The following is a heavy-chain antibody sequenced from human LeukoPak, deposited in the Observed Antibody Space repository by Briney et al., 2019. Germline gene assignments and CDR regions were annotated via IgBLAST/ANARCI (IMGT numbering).Heavy chain of an antibody. CDR3: ARVDYGGNSGSFQH. CDR1: GFTFSSYE. V-gene: IGHV3-48*03. D-gene: IGHD4-23*01. Sequence: PGGSLRLSCAASGFTFSSYEMNWVRPAPGKGLEWVSYISSSGSTMYYADSVKGRFTISRDNAKNSLYLQMDSLRAEDTAVYYCARVDYGGNSGSFQHWGQGTLVTVSS. J-gene: IGHJ1*01. CDR2: ISSSGSTM.